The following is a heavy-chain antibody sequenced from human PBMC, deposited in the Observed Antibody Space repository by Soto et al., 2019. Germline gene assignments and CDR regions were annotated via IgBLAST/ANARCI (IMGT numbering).Heavy chain of an antibody. CDR1: GYTFTSYG. CDR2: ISAYNGNT. V-gene: IGHV1-18*01. CDR3: ALTIFGNNWFDP. J-gene: IGHJ5*02. Sequence: ASVKVSCKASGYTFTSYGISWVRQAPGQGLEWMGWISAYNGNTNYAQKLQGRVTMTTDTSTSTAYMELRSLRSDDTAVYYCALTIFGNNWFDPWGQGTLVTVSS. D-gene: IGHD3-3*01.